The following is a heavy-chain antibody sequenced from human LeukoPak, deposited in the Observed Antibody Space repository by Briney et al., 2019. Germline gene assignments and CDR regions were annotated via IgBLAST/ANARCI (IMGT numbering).Heavy chain of an antibody. V-gene: IGHV3-11*01. J-gene: IGHJ5*02. D-gene: IGHD3-22*01. CDR1: GFTFSDYY. CDR3: ARDLYYYDSSGYYH. Sequence: PGGSLRLPCAASGFTFSDYYMSWIRQAPGKGLEWVSYISSSGSTIYYADSVKGRFTISRDNAKNSLYLQMNSLRGEDTAVYYCARDLYYYDSSGYYHWGQGTLVTVSS. CDR2: ISSSGSTI.